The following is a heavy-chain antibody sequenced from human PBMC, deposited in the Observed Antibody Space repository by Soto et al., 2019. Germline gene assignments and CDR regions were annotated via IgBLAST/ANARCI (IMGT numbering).Heavy chain of an antibody. CDR2: VYNSGRT. Sequence: QVQLQESGPGLVKPSETLSLTCTVSGGSISSYHWSWIRQPPGKGLERIGEVYNSGRTNYNPSLKNRVPISADTSKNHLSLSPSYVTAADTAVYFCAREMGYCTTTSCHAGPLYYYMDVWGKGTTVTVSS. CDR1: GGSISSYH. CDR3: AREMGYCTTTSCHAGPLYYYMDV. J-gene: IGHJ6*03. V-gene: IGHV4-59*01. D-gene: IGHD2-2*01.